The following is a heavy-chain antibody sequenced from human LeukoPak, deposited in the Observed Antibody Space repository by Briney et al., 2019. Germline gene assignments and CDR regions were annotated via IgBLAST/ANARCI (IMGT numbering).Heavy chain of an antibody. J-gene: IGHJ6*02. CDR1: GFTVSSNY. V-gene: IGHV3-53*05. CDR2: IYSGGST. D-gene: IGHD2-2*01. Sequence: GGSLRLSCAASGFTVSSNYMSWVRQAPGKGLEWVSVIYSGGSTYYADSVKGRFTISRDNSKNTLYLQMNSLRAEDTSVYYCARDASEGWGGLVVYYDGMDVWGQGTTVTVSS. CDR3: ARDASEGWGGLVVYYDGMDV.